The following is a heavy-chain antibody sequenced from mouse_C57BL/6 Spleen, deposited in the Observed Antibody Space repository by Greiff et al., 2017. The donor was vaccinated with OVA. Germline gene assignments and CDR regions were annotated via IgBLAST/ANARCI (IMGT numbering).Heavy chain of an antibody. V-gene: IGHV1-82*01. D-gene: IGHD1-1*01. Sequence: VQLQQSGPELVKPEASVKISCKASGYAFSSSWMNWVKQRPGKGLEWIGRIYPGDGDTNYNGKFKGKATLTADKSSSTAYMQLSSLTSEDSAVYFCARTPYYGSLYYFDYWGQGTTLTVSS. J-gene: IGHJ2*01. CDR1: GYAFSSSW. CDR3: ARTPYYGSLYYFDY. CDR2: IYPGDGDT.